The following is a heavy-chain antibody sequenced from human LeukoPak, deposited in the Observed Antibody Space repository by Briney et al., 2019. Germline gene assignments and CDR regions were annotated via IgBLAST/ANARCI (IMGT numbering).Heavy chain of an antibody. V-gene: IGHV1-69*13. CDR1: GGTFSSYA. D-gene: IGHD3-10*01. CDR2: IIPIFGTA. Sequence: ASVKVSCKASGGTFSSYAISWVRQAPGQGLEWMGGIIPIFGTANYAQKFQGRVTITADESTSTAYVEVTSLRSEDTAVYYCAREATLWFGEIRGEASAFDIWGQGTMVTVSS. J-gene: IGHJ3*02. CDR3: AREATLWFGEIRGEASAFDI.